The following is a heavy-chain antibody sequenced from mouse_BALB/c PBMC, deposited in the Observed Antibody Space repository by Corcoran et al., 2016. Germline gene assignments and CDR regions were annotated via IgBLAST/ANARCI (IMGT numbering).Heavy chain of an antibody. CDR3: ARDYDYWYVDV. CDR2: INPYNGAT. D-gene: IGHD2-4*01. J-gene: IGHJ1*01. V-gene: IGHV1-26*01. CDR1: GYSFTGYY. Sequence: EVQLQQSGPELVKPGASVKISCKASGYSFTGYYMHWVKKSHVKSLEWIGRINPYNGATSYNQKFKDKASLTVDKSSSTAYMELHSLPSEDSAGDYCARDYDYWYVDVWGAGTTVTVSS.